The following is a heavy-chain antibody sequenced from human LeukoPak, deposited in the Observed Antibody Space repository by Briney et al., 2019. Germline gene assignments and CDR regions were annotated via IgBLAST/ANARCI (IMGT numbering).Heavy chain of an antibody. CDR2: SNSDGSSI. Sequence: GGSLRLSCAASGFTISDYWMHWVRQAPGRGLVWVSRSNSDGSSISYADSVKGRFTISRDIAKNTLYLQMNSLRDEDTGVYYCARDWSFDYWGQGTLVTVSS. V-gene: IGHV3-74*01. CDR1: GFTISDYW. D-gene: IGHD2-8*02. J-gene: IGHJ4*02. CDR3: ARDWSFDY.